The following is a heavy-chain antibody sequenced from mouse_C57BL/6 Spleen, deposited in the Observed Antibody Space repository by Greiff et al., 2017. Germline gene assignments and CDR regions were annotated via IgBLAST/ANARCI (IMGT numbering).Heavy chain of an antibody. V-gene: IGHV1-15*01. CDR1: GYTFTDYE. J-gene: IGHJ3*01. D-gene: IGHD1-1*01. Sequence: QVQLQQSGAELVRPGASVTLSCKASGYTFTDYEMHWVKQTPVHGLEWIGAIDPETGGTAYNQKFKGKAILTADKSSSTAYMELRSLTSEDSAVYYCTRYYYGSSPWFADWGQGTLVTVA. CDR3: TRYYYGSSPWFAD. CDR2: IDPETGGT.